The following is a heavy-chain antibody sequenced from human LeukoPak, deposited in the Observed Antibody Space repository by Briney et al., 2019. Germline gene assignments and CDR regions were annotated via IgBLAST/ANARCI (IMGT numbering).Heavy chain of an antibody. CDR1: GGSISSGGYY. CDR3: ARDSGGEDYYYYGMDV. J-gene: IGHJ6*02. D-gene: IGHD3-10*01. Sequence: SETLSLTCTVSGGSISSGGYYWSWIRRHPGKGLEWIGYIYYSGSTYYNPSLKSRVTISVDTSKNQFSLKLSSVTAADTAVYYCARDSGGEDYYYYGMDVWGQGTTVTVSS. V-gene: IGHV4-31*03. CDR2: IYYSGST.